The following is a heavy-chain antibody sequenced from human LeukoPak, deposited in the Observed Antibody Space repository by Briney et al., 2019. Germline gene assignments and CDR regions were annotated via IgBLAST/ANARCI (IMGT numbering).Heavy chain of an antibody. V-gene: IGHV3-23*01. CDR1: GFTFSDYA. J-gene: IGHJ4*02. CDR3: GKEEFGELVIGY. D-gene: IGHD6-6*01. Sequence: GASLRLSCAASGFTFSDYAMTWVRQAPGKGLEWVSGISGSGSKTYYADSVQGRFTISRDNSKNSLFLQMNSLRAEDTAVYYCGKEEFGELVIGYWGQGILVTVTS. CDR2: ISGSGSKT.